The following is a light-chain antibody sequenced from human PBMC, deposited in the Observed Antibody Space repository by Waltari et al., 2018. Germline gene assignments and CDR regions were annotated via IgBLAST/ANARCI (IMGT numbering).Light chain of an antibody. J-gene: IGLJ1*01. CDR2: RNN. Sequence: QAGLTQPPSVSKGLRQTATLTCTGNSNNVGNQGAAWLQQHQGQPPRLLSYRNNNRPSGISERFSEARSGNTASLTITGLQPEDEADYYCSAWDSNLREYVFGTGTKVTVL. CDR1: SNNVGNQG. CDR3: SAWDSNLREYV. V-gene: IGLV10-54*04.